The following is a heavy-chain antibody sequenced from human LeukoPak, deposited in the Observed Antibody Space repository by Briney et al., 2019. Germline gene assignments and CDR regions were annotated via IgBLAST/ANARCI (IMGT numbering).Heavy chain of an antibody. V-gene: IGHV3-30*02. J-gene: IGHJ5*02. Sequence: GGSLRLSCAASGFTFSSYGMHWVRQAPGKGLEWVAFIRYDGSNKYYADSVKGRFTISRDNSKNTLYLQMNSLRAEDTAVYYCAKVRGVISLLRGGLFDPWGQGTLVTVSS. CDR2: IRYDGSNK. CDR3: AKVRGVISLLRGGLFDP. CDR1: GFTFSSYG. D-gene: IGHD2-21*01.